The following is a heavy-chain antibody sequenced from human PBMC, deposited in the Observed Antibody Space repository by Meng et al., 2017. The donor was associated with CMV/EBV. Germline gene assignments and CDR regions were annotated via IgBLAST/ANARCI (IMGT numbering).Heavy chain of an antibody. CDR1: GGSISSGDYY. Sequence: QVQRPESGPGLVKPSQTLSLTYTVSGGSISSGDYYWSWIRQPPGKGLEWIGYIYYSGSTYYNPSLKSRVTISVDTSKNQFSLKLSSVTAADTAVYHCARDNRRGGVDYWGQGTLVTVSS. CDR3: ARDNRRGGVDY. J-gene: IGHJ4*02. D-gene: IGHD3-3*01. CDR2: IYYSGST. V-gene: IGHV4-30-4*08.